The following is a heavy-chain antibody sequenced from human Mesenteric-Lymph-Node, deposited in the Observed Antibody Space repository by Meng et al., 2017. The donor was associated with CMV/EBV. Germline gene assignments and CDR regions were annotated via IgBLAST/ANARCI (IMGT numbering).Heavy chain of an antibody. D-gene: IGHD3-9*01. Sequence: QVQLHQLGAGLLKPSETLSVTCAVYGGSFSGYYWNWIRQSPEKGLECIGEINHSGSTTYNPSFTSRIIISVDTSTNQISLNMSSVTAADTAVYYCARGSSYDILTGYFDYWGQGALVTVSS. CDR1: GGSFSGYY. CDR2: INHSGST. V-gene: IGHV4-34*01. J-gene: IGHJ4*02. CDR3: ARGSSYDILTGYFDY.